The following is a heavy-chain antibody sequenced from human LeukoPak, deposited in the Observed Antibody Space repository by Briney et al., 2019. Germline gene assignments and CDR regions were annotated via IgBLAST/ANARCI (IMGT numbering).Heavy chain of an antibody. CDR1: GGSFSGYY. V-gene: IGHV4-34*01. CDR3: ARHLSGGWLSSWDY. CDR2: INHSGST. D-gene: IGHD6-6*01. Sequence: PSETLSLTCAVYGGSFSGYYWSWIRQPPGKGLEWIGEINHSGSTNYNPSLKSRVTISVDTSKNQFSLKLSSVTAADTAVYYCARHLSGGWLSSWDYWGQGTLVTVSS. J-gene: IGHJ4*02.